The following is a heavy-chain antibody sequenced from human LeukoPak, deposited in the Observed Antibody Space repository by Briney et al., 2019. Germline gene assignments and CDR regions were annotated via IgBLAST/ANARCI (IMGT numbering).Heavy chain of an antibody. CDR1: GFTFDDYG. CDR2: INWNGGST. D-gene: IGHD2-15*01. V-gene: IGHV3-20*04. Sequence: GGSLRLSCAASGFTFDDYGMSWVRQAPGKGLEWVSGINWNGGSTGYADSVKGRSTISRDNAKNSLYLQMNSLRAEDTALYYCARDPVAGQGGWFDPWGQGTLVTVSS. J-gene: IGHJ5*02. CDR3: ARDPVAGQGGWFDP.